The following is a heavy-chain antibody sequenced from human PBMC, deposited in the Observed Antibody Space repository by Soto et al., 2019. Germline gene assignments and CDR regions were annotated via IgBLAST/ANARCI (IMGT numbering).Heavy chain of an antibody. CDR3: ARDDEYCSGGSCYSGAFDI. V-gene: IGHV4-61*01. CDR1: GGSVSSGSYY. D-gene: IGHD2-15*01. J-gene: IGHJ3*02. Sequence: PSETLSLTGTVSGGSVSSGSYYWSWIRQPPGKVLDWIWYIYYSCSTNYNPSLKRRVTISVDTSTIQFSLKVSSVTAADTAVYSCARDDEYCSGGSCYSGAFDIWGQGTMVTVSS. CDR2: IYYSCST.